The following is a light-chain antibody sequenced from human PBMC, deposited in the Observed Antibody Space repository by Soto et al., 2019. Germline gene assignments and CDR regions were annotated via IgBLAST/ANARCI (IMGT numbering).Light chain of an antibody. J-gene: IGLJ2*01. CDR2: GNS. CDR1: SSNIGAGYD. Sequence: QYVLTQPPSVSGAPGQRVTISCTGSSSNIGAGYDVHWYQQLPGTAPKLLIYGNSNRPSGVPDRFSGSKSGTSASLAITGLEAEDEPDYYCQSYDSSLSGVLLGGGTKLTVL. V-gene: IGLV1-40*01. CDR3: QSYDSSLSGVL.